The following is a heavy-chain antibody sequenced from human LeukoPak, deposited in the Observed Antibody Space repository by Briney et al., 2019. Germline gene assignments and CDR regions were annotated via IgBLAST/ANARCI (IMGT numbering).Heavy chain of an antibody. CDR2: INHSGST. D-gene: IGHD1-26*01. CDR1: GGSFSGYY. CDR3: ARGVEWELRKGRFDY. Sequence: SETLSLTCAVYGGSFSGYYWSWIRQPPGKGLEWIGEINHSGSTNYNPSLKSRATISVDTSKNQFSLKLSSVTAADTAVYYCARGVEWELRKGRFDYWGQGTLVTVSS. J-gene: IGHJ4*02. V-gene: IGHV4-34*01.